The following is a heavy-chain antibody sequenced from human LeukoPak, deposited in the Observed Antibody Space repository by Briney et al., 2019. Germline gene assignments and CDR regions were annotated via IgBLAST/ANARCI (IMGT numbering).Heavy chain of an antibody. CDR2: ISGSSSPI. Sequence: GGSLRLSCAASGFTFSSYAMSWVRQAPGKGLEWVSYISGSSSPIYYADSVKGRFTTSRDNAKTSLYLQMNSLRAEDTAVYYCARGLYGSGTYELDYWGQGTLVTVSS. CDR3: ARGLYGSGTYELDY. J-gene: IGHJ4*02. CDR1: GFTFSSYA. D-gene: IGHD3-10*01. V-gene: IGHV3-48*01.